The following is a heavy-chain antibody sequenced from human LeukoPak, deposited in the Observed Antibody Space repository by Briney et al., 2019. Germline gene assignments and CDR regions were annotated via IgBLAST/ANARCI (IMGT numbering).Heavy chain of an antibody. Sequence: KPSETLSLTCTVSGGSISSYYWSWIRQPPGKGLEWIGHIYYSGSTKYNPSLKSRVSISVDTSKNQFSLKLSSVTAADTAVYYCARGAGAGYNLQPFDYWGQGTLVTVSS. CDR3: ARGAGAGYNLQPFDY. D-gene: IGHD5-24*01. CDR1: GGSISSYY. V-gene: IGHV4-59*08. CDR2: IYYSGST. J-gene: IGHJ4*02.